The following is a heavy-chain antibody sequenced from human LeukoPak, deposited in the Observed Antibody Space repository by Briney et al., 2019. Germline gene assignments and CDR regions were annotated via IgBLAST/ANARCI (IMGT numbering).Heavy chain of an antibody. D-gene: IGHD3-22*01. CDR3: ASETYYYDSSGYDSAFDI. J-gene: IGHJ3*02. V-gene: IGHV1-69*05. CDR1: GGTFSSYA. Sequence: SVKASCKASGGTFSSYAISWVRQAPGQGLEWMGRIIPIFGTANYAQKFQGRVTITTDESTSTAYMELSSLRSEDTAVYYCASETYYYDSSGYDSAFDIWGQGTMVTVSS. CDR2: IIPIFGTA.